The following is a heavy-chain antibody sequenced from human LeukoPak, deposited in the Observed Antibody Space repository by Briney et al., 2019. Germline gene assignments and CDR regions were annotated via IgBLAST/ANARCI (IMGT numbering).Heavy chain of an antibody. CDR3: ALARSLDY. CDR1: GFTFSSYW. J-gene: IGHJ4*02. V-gene: IGHV3-7*03. CDR2: IKQDGSEK. Sequence: GGSLRLSCAASGFTFSSYWMTWVRQAPGKGLEWVANIKQDGSEKYYVDSVKGRFTISRDNAKNSLYLQVNSLRVEDTAVYYCALARSLDYWGQGILVTVSS.